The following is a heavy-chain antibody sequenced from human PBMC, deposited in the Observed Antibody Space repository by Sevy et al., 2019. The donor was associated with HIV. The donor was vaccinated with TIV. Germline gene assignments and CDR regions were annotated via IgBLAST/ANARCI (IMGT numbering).Heavy chain of an antibody. CDR3: AREGYYYASQSGDWFDP. V-gene: IGHV3-30*04. CDR1: GFNISTYA. J-gene: IGHJ5*02. D-gene: IGHD3-22*01. Sequence: GGSLRLSCSASGFNISTYALHWVRQTPGKGLQWLAVISKGGTNKDYADFVKGRFSLSRDNSKNTLYLQMSNLRPEDTAVYYCAREGYYYASQSGDWFDPWGQGTLVTVSS. CDR2: ISKGGTNK.